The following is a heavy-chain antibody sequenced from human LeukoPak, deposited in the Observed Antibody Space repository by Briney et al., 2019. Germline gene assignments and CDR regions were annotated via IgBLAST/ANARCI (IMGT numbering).Heavy chain of an antibody. V-gene: IGHV4-34*01. CDR3: ASRIAARLPSYYYYGIEV. Sequence: ASETLSLTCAVYAGSFSGYYWSWLRQPPGKGLEWFGEINNSGTTNYNTSLKRRVTILGATSKNQFSLKLSSVTAAETAVYYCASRIAARLPSYYYYGIEVWGQGTTVTASS. J-gene: IGHJ6*01. CDR1: AGSFSGYY. CDR2: INNSGTT. D-gene: IGHD6-6*01.